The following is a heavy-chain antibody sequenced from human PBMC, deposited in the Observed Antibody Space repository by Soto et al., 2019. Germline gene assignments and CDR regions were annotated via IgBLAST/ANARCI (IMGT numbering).Heavy chain of an antibody. CDR3: ARAFIFWSGYYTFYFDY. J-gene: IGHJ4*02. CDR1: GFTFSSYW. Sequence: PGGSLRLSCAASGFTFSSYWMSWVRQAPGKGLEWVANIKQDGSEKYYVDSVKGRFTISRDNAKNSLYLQMNSLRAEDTAVYYCARAFIFWSGYYTFYFDYWGQGTLVTVSS. V-gene: IGHV3-7*01. CDR2: IKQDGSEK. D-gene: IGHD3-3*01.